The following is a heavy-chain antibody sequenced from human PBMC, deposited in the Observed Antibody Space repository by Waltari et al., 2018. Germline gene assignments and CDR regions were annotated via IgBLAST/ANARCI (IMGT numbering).Heavy chain of an antibody. Sequence: EVHLVESGGDLVQPGGSLRLSCAASGFTFSSIWMTWVRQAPGKGLEWVSVIYSGGSTYYADSVKGRFTISRDNSKNTLYLQMNSLRAEDTAVYYCAKCEVFGVVIYYYYYMDVWGKGTTVTVSS. D-gene: IGHD3-3*01. CDR2: IYSGGST. V-gene: IGHV3-23*03. CDR3: AKCEVFGVVIYYYYYMDV. CDR1: GFTFSSIW. J-gene: IGHJ6*03.